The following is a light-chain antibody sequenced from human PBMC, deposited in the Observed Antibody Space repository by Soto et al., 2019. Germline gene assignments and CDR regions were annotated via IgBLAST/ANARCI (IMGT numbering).Light chain of an antibody. Sequence: DIVMTQSPDSLALSLGDMATINCKSSQSVLYTSNSKNYVAWYQQKPGQPHKLLTYWAYIRESGVTERFAGSGSGTDFTLTIRGMQAEDVAVYYCKPYYSIPLTLGGGTQVDIK. CDR2: WAY. V-gene: IGKV4-1*01. CDR1: QSVLYTSNSKNY. CDR3: KPYYSIPLT. J-gene: IGKJ4*01.